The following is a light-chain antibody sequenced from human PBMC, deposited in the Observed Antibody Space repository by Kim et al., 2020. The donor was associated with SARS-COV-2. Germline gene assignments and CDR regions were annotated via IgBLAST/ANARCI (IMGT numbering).Light chain of an antibody. J-gene: IGLJ1*01. V-gene: IGLV2-11*01. CDR3: CSYAGRRRV. Sequence: PGQSVTISCTGTSSDVGGYNYVSWYQQHPGKAPKLMIYDVSKRPSGVPDRFSGSKSGNTASLTISGLQAEDEADYYCCSYAGRRRVFGTGTKVTVL. CDR2: DVS. CDR1: SSDVGGYNY.